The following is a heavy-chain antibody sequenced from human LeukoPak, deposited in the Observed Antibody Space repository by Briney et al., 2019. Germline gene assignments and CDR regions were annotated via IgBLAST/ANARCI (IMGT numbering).Heavy chain of an antibody. J-gene: IGHJ6*02. D-gene: IGHD1-26*01. Sequence: GGSLRLSCAASGFTFSSYGMHWVRQAPGKGLEWVAVIWYDGSNKYYADSVKGRFTISRDNSKNTLYLQINSLRAEDTAVYYCAREPGSYRYYYYYYGMDVWGQGTTVTVSS. CDR3: AREPGSYRYYYYYYGMDV. V-gene: IGHV3-33*01. CDR1: GFTFSSYG. CDR2: IWYDGSNK.